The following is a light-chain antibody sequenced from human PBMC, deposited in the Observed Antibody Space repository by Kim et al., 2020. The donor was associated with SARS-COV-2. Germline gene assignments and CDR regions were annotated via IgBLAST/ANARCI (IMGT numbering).Light chain of an antibody. Sequence: DIQMTQSPSTLSASVGDRVTITCRASQSISSWLAWYQQKPRKAPDLLIYKASNLESGVPSRFSGSGSGTEFTLTINSLQPDDFVTYYCQQYSDYPWTFGQGTKVDIK. CDR3: QQYSDYPWT. J-gene: IGKJ1*01. CDR2: KAS. V-gene: IGKV1-5*03. CDR1: QSISSW.